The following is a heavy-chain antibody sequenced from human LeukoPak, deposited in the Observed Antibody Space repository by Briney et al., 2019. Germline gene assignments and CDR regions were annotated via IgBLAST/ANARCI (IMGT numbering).Heavy chain of an antibody. J-gene: IGHJ1*01. Sequence: PGGSLRLSCAASGFTFSSYAMSWVRQAPGKGLEWVAAISNSGGDTFYSDSGKGRLTIARDNSKNTLYLQMNSLRVDDTAVYYCAQQLGYCGGGTCYFTYWGQGTLVTVSS. V-gene: IGHV3-23*01. CDR3: AQQLGYCGGGTCYFTY. D-gene: IGHD2-15*01. CDR1: GFTFSSYA. CDR2: ISNSGGDT.